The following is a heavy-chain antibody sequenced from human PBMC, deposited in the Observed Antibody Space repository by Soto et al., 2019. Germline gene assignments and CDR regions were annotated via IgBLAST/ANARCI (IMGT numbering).Heavy chain of an antibody. CDR1: GFSFDSHS. D-gene: IGHD5-12*01. Sequence: GGSLRLSCAASGFSFDSHSMSWVRQAPGKGLEWVANINQNGSEKYYVDSVKGRFTISRDNAKNSLYLQMNSLRAEDTAVYYCARPPVGGYDSDYYYYYMDVWGKGTKVTVSS. CDR2: INQNGSEK. CDR3: ARPPVGGYDSDYYYYYMDV. V-gene: IGHV3-7*03. J-gene: IGHJ6*03.